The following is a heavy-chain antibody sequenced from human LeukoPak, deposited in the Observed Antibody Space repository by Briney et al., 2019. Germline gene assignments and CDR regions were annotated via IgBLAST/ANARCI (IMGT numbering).Heavy chain of an antibody. CDR1: GFTLSSYA. CDR3: AKADILTGYPSFDY. Sequence: TGGSLRLSCAASGFTLSSYAMSWVRQAPGKGLEWVSAISGSGGSTYYADSVKGRFTISRDNSKNTLYLQMNSLRAEDTAVYYCAKADILTGYPSFDYWGQGTLVTVSS. J-gene: IGHJ4*02. CDR2: ISGSGGST. D-gene: IGHD3-9*01. V-gene: IGHV3-23*01.